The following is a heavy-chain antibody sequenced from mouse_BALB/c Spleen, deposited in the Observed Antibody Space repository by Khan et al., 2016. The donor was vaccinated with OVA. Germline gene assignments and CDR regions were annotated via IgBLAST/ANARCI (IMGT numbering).Heavy chain of an antibody. CDR2: ISDGGSYT. Sequence: EVELVESGGGLVKPGGSLKLSCAASGCTFSDYYMYWVRQTPEKRLEWVATISDGGSYTYYPDSVKGRFTISRDDVKNNLYLQMSSLKSEDTAMYYCARGYYGDPFAYWGQGTLVTVSA. D-gene: IGHD2-13*01. CDR3: ARGYYGDPFAY. J-gene: IGHJ3*01. CDR1: GCTFSDYY. V-gene: IGHV5-4*02.